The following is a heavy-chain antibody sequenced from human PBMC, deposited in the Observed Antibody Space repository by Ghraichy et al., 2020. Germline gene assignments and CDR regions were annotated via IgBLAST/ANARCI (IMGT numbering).Heavy chain of an antibody. J-gene: IGHJ5*02. CDR3: ARGLDIIQYCSSTSCYQKGNNWFDP. CDR1: GGSFSGYS. CDR2: INHSGST. Sequence: SETLSLTCAVYGGSFSGYSWSWIRQPPGKGLEWIGEINHSGSTTYNPSLKSRVTISVDTSKNQFSLKLSSVTAADTAVYYCARGLDIIQYCSSTSCYQKGNNWFDPWGQGTLVTVSS. D-gene: IGHD2-2*01. V-gene: IGHV4-34*01.